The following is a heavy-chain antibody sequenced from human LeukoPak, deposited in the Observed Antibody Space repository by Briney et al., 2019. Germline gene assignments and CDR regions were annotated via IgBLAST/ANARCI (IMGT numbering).Heavy chain of an antibody. CDR2: ISSSGSTI. V-gene: IGHV3-48*03. J-gene: IGHJ5*02. CDR3: ARIVAPSGWYWFDP. D-gene: IGHD6-19*01. CDR1: GFTFSSYE. Sequence: VGSLRLSCAASGFTFSSYEMNWVRQAPGKGLEWVSYISSSGSTIYYADSVKGRFTISRDNANNSLYLQMNSLRAEDTAVYYCARIVAPSGWYWFDPWGQGTLVTVSS.